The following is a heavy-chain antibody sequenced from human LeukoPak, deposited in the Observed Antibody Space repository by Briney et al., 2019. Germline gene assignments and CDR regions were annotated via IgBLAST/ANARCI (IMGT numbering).Heavy chain of an antibody. J-gene: IGHJ4*02. D-gene: IGHD3-10*01. V-gene: IGHV3-7*01. Sequence: PGGSLRLSCAASGFTFSSYAMHWVRQAPGKGLEWVANIKQDGSEKYYVDSVKGRFTISRDNAKNSLYLQMNSLRAEDTAVYYCARVAEDMGSGSYYNGQLDYWGQGTLVTVSS. CDR3: ARVAEDMGSGSYYNGQLDY. CDR2: IKQDGSEK. CDR1: GFTFSSYA.